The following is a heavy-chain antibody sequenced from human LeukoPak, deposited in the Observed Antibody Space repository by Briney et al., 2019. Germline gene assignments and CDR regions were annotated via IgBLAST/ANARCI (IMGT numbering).Heavy chain of an antibody. D-gene: IGHD4-17*01. CDR3: ARDYADYVGYFFLDY. CDR2: ISGGGETT. J-gene: IGHJ4*02. Sequence: QPGGSLRLSCAASGFTFNNYAMNWVRQAPGKGLEWVSSISGGGETTYYADSAKGRFTISRDNSQNTLYLQMNSLRAEDTAVYYCARDYADYVGYFFLDYWGQGTLVTVSS. V-gene: IGHV3-23*01. CDR1: GFTFNNYA.